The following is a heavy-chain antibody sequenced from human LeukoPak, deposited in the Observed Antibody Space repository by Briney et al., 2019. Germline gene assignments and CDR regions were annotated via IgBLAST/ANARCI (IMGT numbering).Heavy chain of an antibody. CDR2: IYYSGST. V-gene: IGHV4-59*01. CDR3: ARGVVVPAATSYYYYYMDV. Sequence: PSETLSLTCTVSGGSISSYYCSWIRQPPGKGLEWIGYIYYSGSTNYNPSLKSRVTISVDTSKNQFSLKLSSVTAADTAVYYCARGVVVPAATSYYYYYMDVWGKGTTVTVSS. J-gene: IGHJ6*03. CDR1: GGSISSYY. D-gene: IGHD2-2*01.